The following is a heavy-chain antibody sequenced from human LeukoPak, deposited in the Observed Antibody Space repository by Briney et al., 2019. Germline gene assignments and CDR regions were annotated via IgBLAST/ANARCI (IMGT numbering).Heavy chain of an antibody. V-gene: IGHV3-48*04. J-gene: IGHJ4*02. D-gene: IGHD3-22*01. CDR2: ISSDTDTM. CDR3: ARVQYYYDSSGYAPFDY. CDR1: GFTFSSYS. Sequence: GGSLRLSCAASGFTFSSYSMNWVRQAPGKGLEWVAYISSDTDTMYYADSVKGRFTISRDNTKNSLYLQMNSLRAEDTAVYYCARVQYYYDSSGYAPFDYWGQGTLVTVSS.